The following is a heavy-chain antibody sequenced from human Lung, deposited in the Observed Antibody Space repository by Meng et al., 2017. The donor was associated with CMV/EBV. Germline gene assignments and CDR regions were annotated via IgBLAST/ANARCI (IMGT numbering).Heavy chain of an antibody. V-gene: IGHV3-30-3*01. D-gene: IGHD2-2*01. CDR3: ARDQVVLGSGVPAAEDYYGMDV. Sequence: GGSLRLXCAASGFTFSSYAMHWVRQAPGKGLEWVAVISYDGSNKYYADSVKGRFTISRDNSKNTLYLQMNSLRAEDTAVYYCARDQVVLGSGVPAAEDYYGMDVWGQGTTVTVSS. J-gene: IGHJ6*02. CDR1: GFTFSSYA. CDR2: ISYDGSNK.